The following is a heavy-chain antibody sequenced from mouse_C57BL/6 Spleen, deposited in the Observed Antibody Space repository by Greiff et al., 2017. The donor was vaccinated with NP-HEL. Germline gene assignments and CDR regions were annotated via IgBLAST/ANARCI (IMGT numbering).Heavy chain of an antibody. CDR3: ASPYYYGSSPYAMDY. J-gene: IGHJ4*01. D-gene: IGHD1-1*01. CDR1: GFNIKDYY. CDR2: IDPEDGET. Sequence: VQLQQSGAELVKPGASVKLSCTASGFNIKDYYMHWVKQRTEQGLEWIGRIDPEDGETKYAPKFQGKATITADTSSNTAYLQRSSLTSEDTAVYYSASPYYYGSSPYAMDYWGQGTSVTVSS. V-gene: IGHV14-2*01.